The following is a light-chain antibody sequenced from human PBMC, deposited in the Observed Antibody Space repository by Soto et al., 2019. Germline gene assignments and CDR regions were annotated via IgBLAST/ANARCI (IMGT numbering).Light chain of an antibody. J-gene: IGKJ1*01. Sequence: EIVLTQSPGTVSLSPGDGATLSCRASQSVSSGYLAWYQQKPGQAPRLLIYGASRRATGIPDRFSGSGSGTDFTLSISRLEPEDFAVYWCQHYGNSPTFGQGTKVDIK. CDR2: GAS. V-gene: IGKV3-20*01. CDR3: QHYGNSPT. CDR1: QSVSSGY.